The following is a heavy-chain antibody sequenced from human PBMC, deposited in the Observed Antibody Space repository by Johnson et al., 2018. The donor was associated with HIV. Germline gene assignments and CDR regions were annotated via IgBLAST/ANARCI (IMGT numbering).Heavy chain of an antibody. CDR2: MWYDGSNK. D-gene: IGHD3-3*02. V-gene: IGHV3-30*19. J-gene: IGHJ3*02. CDR3: ASAFTANI. CDR1: GFTFSTYG. Sequence: QVQLVESGGGVVQPGGSLRLSCAASGFTFSTYGMHWVRQAPGKGLEWVAVMWYDGSNKSYVDSVKGRFTISRDNSKNTLYLQMNSLRAEDTAVYYCASAFTANIWGQGTLVSVSP.